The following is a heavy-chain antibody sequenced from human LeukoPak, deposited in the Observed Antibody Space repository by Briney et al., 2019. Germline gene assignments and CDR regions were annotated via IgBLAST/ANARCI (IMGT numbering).Heavy chain of an antibody. CDR2: IISDGSST. J-gene: IGHJ3*02. CDR1: GFTLSSYW. D-gene: IGHD1-26*01. V-gene: IGHV3-74*01. CDR3: VRDVGASGSFDI. Sequence: GGSLRLSCAASGFTLSSYWMHWVRQAPGKGLVWVSRIISDGSSTSYADSVKGRFTISRDNAKNTLYLQMNSLRAEDTAVYYCVRDVGASGSFDIWGQGTMVTVS.